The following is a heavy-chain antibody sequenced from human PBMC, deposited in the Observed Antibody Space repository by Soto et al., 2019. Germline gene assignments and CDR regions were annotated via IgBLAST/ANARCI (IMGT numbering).Heavy chain of an antibody. Sequence: AAVKVSCKASGGTFSSYAISWVRQAPGQGXEWMGWIIPIFGTANYAQKFQGKVTITEDESTSTAYMALSSLRSEDTAVYYCARVGDSSGMSGTVDAFDIWGQGTMVTVSS. CDR3: ARVGDSSGMSGTVDAFDI. D-gene: IGHD5-12*01. V-gene: IGHV1-69*13. CDR1: GGTFSSYA. J-gene: IGHJ3*02. CDR2: IIPIFGTA.